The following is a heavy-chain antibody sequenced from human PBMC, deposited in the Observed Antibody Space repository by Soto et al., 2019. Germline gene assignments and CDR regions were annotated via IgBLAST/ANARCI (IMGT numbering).Heavy chain of an antibody. J-gene: IGHJ6*02. V-gene: IGHV3-30*18. D-gene: IGHD5-12*01. CDR1: GFTFSSYG. CDR2: ISYDGSNK. CDR3: AKDPGDGYNYYYYGMDV. Sequence: GSLRLSCAASGFTFSSYGMHWVRQAPGKGLEWVAVISYDGSNKYYADSVKGRLTISRDNSKNTLYLQMNSLRAEDTAVYYCAKDPGDGYNYYYYGMDVWGQGTTVTVSS.